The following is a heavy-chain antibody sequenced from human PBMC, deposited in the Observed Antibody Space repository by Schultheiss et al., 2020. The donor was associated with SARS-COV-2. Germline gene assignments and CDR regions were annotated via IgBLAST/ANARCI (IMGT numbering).Heavy chain of an antibody. V-gene: IGHV3-23*01. J-gene: IGHJ6*02. CDR1: GFTFSSYA. D-gene: IGHD6-13*01. Sequence: GGSLRLSCAASGFTFSSYAMSWVRQAPGKGLEWVSTISGTTDYADSVKGRFTISRDNSKSTLYLQMNSLRAEDTALYYCARDLARGYSSSSGPYGMDVWGQGTTVTVSS. CDR2: ISGTT. CDR3: ARDLARGYSSSSGPYGMDV.